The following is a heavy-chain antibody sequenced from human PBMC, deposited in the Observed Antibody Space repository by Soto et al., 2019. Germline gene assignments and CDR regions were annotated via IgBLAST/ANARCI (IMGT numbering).Heavy chain of an antibody. V-gene: IGHV1-8*01. CDR3: ARVRSYCGGDCYADKYYYYGMDV. Sequence: ASVKVSCKASGYTFTSYDINWVRQATGQGLEWMGWMNPNSGNTGYAQKFQGRVTMTRNTSISTAYMELSSLRSEDTAVYYCARVRSYCGGDCYADKYYYYGMDVWGQGATVTVSS. J-gene: IGHJ6*02. CDR1: GYTFTSYD. D-gene: IGHD2-21*02. CDR2: MNPNSGNT.